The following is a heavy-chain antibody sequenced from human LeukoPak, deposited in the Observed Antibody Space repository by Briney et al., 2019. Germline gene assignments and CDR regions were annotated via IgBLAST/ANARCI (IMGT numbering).Heavy chain of an antibody. CDR3: ARDVGLGKGGFDY. Sequence: GGTLRLSCAASGFTFSSYAMHWVRQAPGKGLEWVAVISYDGSNKYYADSVKGRFTISRDNSKNTLYLQMNSLRAEDTAMYFCARDVGLGKGGFDYWGQGTLVTVSS. CDR2: ISYDGSNK. V-gene: IGHV3-30*07. CDR1: GFTFSSYA. D-gene: IGHD1-26*01. J-gene: IGHJ4*01.